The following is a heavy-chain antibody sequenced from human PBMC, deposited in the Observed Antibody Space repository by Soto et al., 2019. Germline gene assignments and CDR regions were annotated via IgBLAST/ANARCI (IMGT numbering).Heavy chain of an antibody. CDR2: ISAYNGNT. J-gene: IGHJ6*02. CDR3: ARVSSIVVVVAAISMRYGMDV. D-gene: IGHD2-15*01. Sequence: QVQLVQSGAEVKKPGASVKVSCKASGYTFTSYGISWVRQAPGQGLEWMGWISAYNGNTNYAQKRQGRVTMTTDASTSTAYMELRSLRSDDTAVYYCARVSSIVVVVAAISMRYGMDVWGQGTTVTVSS. V-gene: IGHV1-18*01. CDR1: GYTFTSYG.